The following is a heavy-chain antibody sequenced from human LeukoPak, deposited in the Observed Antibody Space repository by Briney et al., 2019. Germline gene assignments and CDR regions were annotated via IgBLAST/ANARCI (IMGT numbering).Heavy chain of an antibody. V-gene: IGHV1-18*01. Sequence: GASVKVSFKASGFPFTSHGISWVRPAPGQGLEWMGWISAYNGNTNYAQKLQGRVTMTTDTSTSTAYMELRSLRSDDTAVYYCARALATVTTFLYWGQGTLVTVSS. J-gene: IGHJ4*02. CDR1: GFPFTSHG. D-gene: IGHD4-17*01. CDR2: ISAYNGNT. CDR3: ARALATVTTFLY.